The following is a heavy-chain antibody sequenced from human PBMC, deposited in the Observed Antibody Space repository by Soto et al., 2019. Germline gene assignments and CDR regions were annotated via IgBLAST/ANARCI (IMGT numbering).Heavy chain of an antibody. CDR1: GVSITSGSYS. D-gene: IGHD2-2*01. CDR2: IHVSGYT. CDR3: ARGGAMRPNAHVPLDP. V-gene: IGHV4-30-2*01. J-gene: IGHJ5*02. Sequence: QLQLQESGSGLVKPSQTLSLTCTVSGVSITSGSYSWSWIRQAPGKGLEWIGNIHVSGYTSFNPSLKGRVSMSVATSKNQFSLELMSVTVADTAVYYCARGGAMRPNAHVPLDPWGRGSLVTVSS.